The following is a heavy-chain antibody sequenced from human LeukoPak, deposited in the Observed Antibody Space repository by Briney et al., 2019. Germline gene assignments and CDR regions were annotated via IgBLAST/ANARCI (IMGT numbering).Heavy chain of an antibody. D-gene: IGHD3-9*01. J-gene: IGHJ4*02. CDR3: AREVVLRYFDWPPRGFDY. CDR1: GFTFSSYS. Sequence: GGSLRLSCAASGFTFSSYSMNWVRQAPGKGLEWVSSISSSSSYIYYADSVKGRFTISRDNAKNSLYLQMNSLRAEDTAVYYCAREVVLRYFDWPPRGFDYWGQGTLVTVSS. V-gene: IGHV3-21*01. CDR2: ISSSSSYI.